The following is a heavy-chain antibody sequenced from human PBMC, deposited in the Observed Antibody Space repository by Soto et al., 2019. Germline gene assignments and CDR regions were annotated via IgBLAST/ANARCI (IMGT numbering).Heavy chain of an antibody. V-gene: IGHV4-39*01. CDR1: GGSISSSSYY. CDR3: ASTIVVVPAAMRRYNWFDP. D-gene: IGHD2-2*01. Sequence: QLQLQESGPGLVKPSETLSLTCTVSGGSISSSSYYWGWIRQPPGKGLEWIGSIYYSGSTYYNPSPKRRVTISVDTAKNQFSMKLSSVTAADTAVYYCASTIVVVPAAMRRYNWFDPWGQGTLVTVSS. J-gene: IGHJ5*02. CDR2: IYYSGST.